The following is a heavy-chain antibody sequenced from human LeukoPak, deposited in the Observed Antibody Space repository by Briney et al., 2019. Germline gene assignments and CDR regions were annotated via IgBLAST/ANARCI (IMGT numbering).Heavy chain of an antibody. J-gene: IGHJ5*02. CDR3: ARDGYYGSGRNDIWFDP. Sequence: SETLSLTCTVSGGSISSYYWSWIRQPAGKGLEWIGRIYTSGSTNYNPSLKSRVTMSVDTSKNQFSLKLSSVTAADTAVYYCARDGYYGSGRNDIWFDPRGQGTLVTVSS. CDR2: IYTSGST. V-gene: IGHV4-4*07. CDR1: GGSISSYY. D-gene: IGHD3-10*01.